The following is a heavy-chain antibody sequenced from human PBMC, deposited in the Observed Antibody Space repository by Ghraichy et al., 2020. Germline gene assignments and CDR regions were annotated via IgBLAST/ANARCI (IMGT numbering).Heavy chain of an antibody. D-gene: IGHD1-1*01. CDR1: GFTFIAHH. V-gene: IGHV1-2*02. Sequence: ASVKVSCMTSGFTFIAHHIHWVRQAPTQGLEWMGWINLNSGATNYAQRFQGRVTLTRDTSTSTAYMELRTLKSDDTAIYYCARDPWEREIDLDHWGQGTLVTVSS. CDR3: ARDPWEREIDLDH. CDR2: INLNSGAT. J-gene: IGHJ4*02.